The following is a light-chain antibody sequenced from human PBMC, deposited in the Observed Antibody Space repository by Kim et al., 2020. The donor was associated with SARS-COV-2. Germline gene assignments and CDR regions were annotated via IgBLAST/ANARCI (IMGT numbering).Light chain of an antibody. CDR1: SSDVGSYNL. V-gene: IGLV2-23*01. J-gene: IGLJ2*01. Sequence: GQSITIACTGTSSDVGSYNLVTWYQQHPGKAPKIMIYEGSKRPAGVSNRFSGSKSGNTASLTISGLQAEDEADYYCCSYAGSSIVVFGGGTQLTVL. CDR2: EGS. CDR3: CSYAGSSIVV.